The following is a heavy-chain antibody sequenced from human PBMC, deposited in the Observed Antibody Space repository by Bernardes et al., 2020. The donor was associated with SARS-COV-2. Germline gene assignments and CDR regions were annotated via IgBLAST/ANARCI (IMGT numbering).Heavy chain of an antibody. D-gene: IGHD3-22*01. CDR2: IYSGGNR. Sequence: GGSLRLSCAASGFTVSSNYMSWVRQAPGKGLEWVSVIYSGGNRYYADSVKGRFTISRDNSKNTLYLQMNSLRAEDTAVYYCATYYYDSSGYYYFDYWGQGTLVTVSS. CDR1: GFTVSSNY. J-gene: IGHJ4*02. CDR3: ATYYYDSSGYYYFDY. V-gene: IGHV3-66*02.